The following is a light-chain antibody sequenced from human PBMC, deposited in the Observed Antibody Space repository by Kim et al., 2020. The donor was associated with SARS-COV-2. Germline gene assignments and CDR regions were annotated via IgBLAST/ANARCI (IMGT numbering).Light chain of an antibody. CDR1: QSVRSSY. V-gene: IGKV3-20*01. Sequence: EIVLTQSPGTLSLSPGERATLSCRASQSVRSSYLAWYQQKPGQAPRLLIYGASSRATGIPDRFSGSGSGTDFTLTISRLEPEDFAVYYCQQYGISSWTFFQGTKVDIK. CDR2: GAS. CDR3: QQYGISSWT. J-gene: IGKJ1*01.